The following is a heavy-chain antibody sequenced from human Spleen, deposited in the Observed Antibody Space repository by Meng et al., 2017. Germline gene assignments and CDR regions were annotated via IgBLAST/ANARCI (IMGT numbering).Heavy chain of an antibody. CDR3: ARGEDISAAGKLFGDY. J-gene: IGHJ4*01. Sequence: ASVKVSRKASGYTFINYYMHWVRQAPGQGLEWMGLINPSGGSTSYAPNFQDRVTMTRDTSTSTVYMELSSLRSEDTAVYYCARGEDISAAGKLFGDYWGHGTLVTVSS. V-gene: IGHV1-46*01. CDR2: INPSGGST. D-gene: IGHD6-13*01. CDR1: GYTFINYY.